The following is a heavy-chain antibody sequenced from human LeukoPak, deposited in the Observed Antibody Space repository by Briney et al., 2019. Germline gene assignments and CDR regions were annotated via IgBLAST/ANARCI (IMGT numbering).Heavy chain of an antibody. D-gene: IGHD4-23*01. CDR2: INTDGRST. CDR3: ARDGDYGGLDY. Sequence: GGSLRLSCAASGFTLSSYWMHWVRQAPGKGLVWVSRINTDGRSTSYADSVKGRFTICRDNAKNTMYLQMNSLRAEDTAVYYCARDGDYGGLDYWGQGTLVTVSS. CDR1: GFTLSSYW. J-gene: IGHJ4*02. V-gene: IGHV3-74*01.